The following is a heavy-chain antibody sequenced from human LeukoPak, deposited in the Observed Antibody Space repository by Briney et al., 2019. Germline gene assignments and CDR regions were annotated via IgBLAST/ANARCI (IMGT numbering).Heavy chain of an antibody. V-gene: IGHV4-39*07. D-gene: IGHD3-10*01. CDR3: ARERDYYGSGSYVGH. Sequence: SETLSLTCTVSGGSISSNSYYWGWIRQPPGKGLEWIGSIYYSGSTYYNPSLKSRVTISLDTSKNQFSLKLRSVTAADTAVYYCARERDYYGSGSYVGHWGQGTLVTVSS. J-gene: IGHJ4*02. CDR1: GGSISSNSYY. CDR2: IYYSGST.